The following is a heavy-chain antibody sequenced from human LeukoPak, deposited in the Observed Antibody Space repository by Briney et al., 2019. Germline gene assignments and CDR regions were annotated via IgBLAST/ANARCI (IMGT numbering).Heavy chain of an antibody. Sequence: GGSLRLSCAASKFTFSTYWMSRVRQAPGKGPEWVAYMNQLGNEKNYLDSVKGRFTISRDNAKNSLYLQMTSLRVEDTAVYYCARGTYYYEFWGQGTLVTVSS. J-gene: IGHJ4*02. CDR3: ARGTYYYEF. V-gene: IGHV3-7*04. D-gene: IGHD3-16*01. CDR2: MNQLGNEK. CDR1: KFTFSTYW.